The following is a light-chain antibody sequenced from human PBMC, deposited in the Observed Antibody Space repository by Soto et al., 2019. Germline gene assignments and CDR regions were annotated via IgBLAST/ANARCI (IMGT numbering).Light chain of an antibody. CDR3: QQSYSTPRT. CDR1: HNIERW. Sequence: IQMTQSPSTLSASVGDRVTITCRASHNIERWMAWYQQKPGKAPKVLIYDASSWAGGVPSRFTGSGSGTEFTLTINSLQPEDFATYYCQQSYSTPRTFGQGTKVDIK. J-gene: IGKJ1*01. CDR2: DAS. V-gene: IGKV1-5*01.